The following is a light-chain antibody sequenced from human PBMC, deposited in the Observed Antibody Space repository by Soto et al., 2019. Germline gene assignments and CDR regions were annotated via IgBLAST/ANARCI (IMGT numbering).Light chain of an antibody. J-gene: IGLJ1*01. CDR3: AAWDDSLNGYV. V-gene: IGLV1-44*01. CDR2: SNN. Sequence: QSVLTQPPSASGTPGQRVTISCSGSSSNIGSNTVTWYQQLPGTAPKLLIYSNNHRPSGVPDRFSGSKSGTSASLAISGLQSDDEADYYCAAWDDSLNGYVFGTGTKLTVL. CDR1: SSNIGSNT.